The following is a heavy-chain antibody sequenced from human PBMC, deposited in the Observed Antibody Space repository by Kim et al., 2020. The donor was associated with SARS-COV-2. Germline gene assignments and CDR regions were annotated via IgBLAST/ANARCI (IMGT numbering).Heavy chain of an antibody. CDR3: ARDLYYYGMDV. J-gene: IGHJ6*02. V-gene: IGHV3-53*01. Sequence: GGSLRLSCAASGFTVSSNYMSWVRQAPGKGLEWVAVIYSGGSTYYADSAKGRFTISRDNSKNTLYLQMNSMRAEDTAVDYCARDLYYYGMDVWGHGTTVT. CDR1: GFTVSSNY. CDR2: IYSGGST.